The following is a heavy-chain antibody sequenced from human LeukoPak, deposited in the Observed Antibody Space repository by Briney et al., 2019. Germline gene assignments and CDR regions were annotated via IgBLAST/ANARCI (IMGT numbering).Heavy chain of an antibody. CDR2: IYYSGST. J-gene: IGHJ5*02. V-gene: IGHV4-31*03. D-gene: IGHD3-16*01. Sequence: PSQTLSLTCTVSGGSISSGGYYWSWLRQHPGKGLEWIGYIYYSGSTYYNPSLKSRVTISVDTSKNQFSLKLSSVTAADTAVYYCARTPGGGWVVARGENWFDPWGQGTLVTVSS. CDR1: GGSISSGGYY. CDR3: ARTPGGGWVVARGENWFDP.